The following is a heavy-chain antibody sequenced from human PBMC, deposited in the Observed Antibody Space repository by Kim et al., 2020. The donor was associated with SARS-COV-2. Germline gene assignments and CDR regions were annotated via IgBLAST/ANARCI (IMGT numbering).Heavy chain of an antibody. V-gene: IGHV3-15*01. CDR1: GFTFSNAW. D-gene: IGHD2-21*01. CDR3: TTDLDYSPGWDAFDI. CDR2: IKSKTDGGTT. Sequence: GGSLRLSCAASGFTFSNAWMSWVRQAPGKGLEWVGRIKSKTDGGTTDYAAPVKGRFTISRDDSKNTLYLQMNSLKTEDTAVYYCTTDLDYSPGWDAFDIWGQGTMVTVSS. J-gene: IGHJ3*02.